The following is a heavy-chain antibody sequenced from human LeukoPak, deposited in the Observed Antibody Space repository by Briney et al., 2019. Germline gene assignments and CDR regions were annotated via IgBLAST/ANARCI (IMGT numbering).Heavy chain of an antibody. D-gene: IGHD3-22*01. V-gene: IGHV3-7*01. CDR3: ARDYYDSSGLIDY. CDR2: IKQDGSEK. CDR1: GFTFSSYW. J-gene: IGHJ4*02. Sequence: GGSLRLSCAASGFTFSSYWMSWVRQAPGKGLEWVANIKQDGSEKYYVDSVKGRFTISRDNAKNSLYLQMNSLRAEDTAVYYCARDYYDSSGLIDYWGQGTLVTVSS.